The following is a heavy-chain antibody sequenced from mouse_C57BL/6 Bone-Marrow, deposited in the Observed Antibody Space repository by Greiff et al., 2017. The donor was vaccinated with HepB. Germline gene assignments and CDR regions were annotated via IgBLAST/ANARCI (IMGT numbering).Heavy chain of an antibody. Sequence: QVQLQQPGAELVMPGASVKLSCKASGYTFTSYWMHWVKQRPGQGLEWIGEIDPSDSYTNYNQKFKGKSTLTVDKSSSTAYMQLSSLTSEDSAVYYCARGDDSPYYYAMDYWGQGTSVTVSS. D-gene: IGHD2-4*01. CDR2: IDPSDSYT. CDR3: ARGDDSPYYYAMDY. J-gene: IGHJ4*01. CDR1: GYTFTSYW. V-gene: IGHV1-69*01.